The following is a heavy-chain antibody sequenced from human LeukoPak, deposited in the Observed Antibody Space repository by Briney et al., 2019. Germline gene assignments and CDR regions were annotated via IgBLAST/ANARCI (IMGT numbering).Heavy chain of an antibody. D-gene: IGHD6-19*01. CDR1: GFTFSSYA. CDR3: ARRSIAVAVTDY. J-gene: IGHJ4*02. CDR2: ISYDGSNK. V-gene: IGHV3-30-3*01. Sequence: GGSLRLSCAASGFTFSSYAMHWVRQAPGKGLEWVAVISYDGSNKYYADSVKGRFTISRDNSKNTLYLQMNSLRAEDTAVYYCARRSIAVAVTDYWGQGTLVTVSS.